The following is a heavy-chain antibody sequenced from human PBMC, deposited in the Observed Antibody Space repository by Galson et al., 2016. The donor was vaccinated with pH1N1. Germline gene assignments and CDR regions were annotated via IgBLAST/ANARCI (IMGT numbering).Heavy chain of an antibody. J-gene: IGHJ4*02. CDR2: INPKSGVT. CDR1: GYTFTDYY. Sequence: SVKVSCKASGYTFTDYYLHWVRQAPGQGLKWMGRINPKSGVTDFAQNFQGRVTMTRDTSINTAYMELRRLRFDDTAVYYCASVGDGYNLVWGQGTLATVSS. CDR3: ASVGDGYNLV. D-gene: IGHD5-24*01. V-gene: IGHV1-2*06.